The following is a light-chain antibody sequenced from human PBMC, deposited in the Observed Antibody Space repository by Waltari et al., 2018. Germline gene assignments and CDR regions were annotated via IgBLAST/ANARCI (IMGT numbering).Light chain of an antibody. CDR1: QSLVHSDGNTY. J-gene: IGKJ1*01. V-gene: IGKV2-30*02. CDR3: MQGTHWPRT. Sequence: DVVMTQSPLSLPVTLGQPASISCWPSQSLVHSDGNTYLNWFQQRTGQSPRRLIYQVSIRDSGVPDRFSGSGSGTDFTLQISSVEAEDVGVYYCMQGTHWPRTFGQGTKVEIK. CDR2: QVS.